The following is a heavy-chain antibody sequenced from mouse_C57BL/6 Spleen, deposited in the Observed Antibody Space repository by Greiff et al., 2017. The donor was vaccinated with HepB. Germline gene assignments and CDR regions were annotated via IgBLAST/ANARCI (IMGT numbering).Heavy chain of an antibody. CDR2: IDPNSGGT. Sequence: QVQLKQPGAELVKPGASVKLSCKASGYTFTSYWMHWVKQRPGRGLEWIGRIDPNSGGTKYNEKFKSKATLTVDKPSSTAYMQLSSLTSEDSAVYYCASGDYDGVWYAMDYWGQGTSVTVSS. J-gene: IGHJ4*01. CDR3: ASGDYDGVWYAMDY. D-gene: IGHD2-4*01. V-gene: IGHV1-72*01. CDR1: GYTFTSYW.